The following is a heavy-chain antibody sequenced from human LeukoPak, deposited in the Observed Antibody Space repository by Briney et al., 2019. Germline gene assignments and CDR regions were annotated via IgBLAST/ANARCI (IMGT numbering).Heavy chain of an antibody. CDR1: GESFSGYY. J-gene: IGHJ4*02. V-gene: IGHV4-34*01. D-gene: IGHD6-19*01. CDR2: INHSGST. Sequence: PSETLSLTCAVYGESFSGYYWSWIRLPPGKGLEWIGEINHSGSTNYNPSLKSRVTISVDTSKNQFSLKLSSVTAADTAVYYCARGFPYSSGWAIDYWGQGTLVTVSS. CDR3: ARGFPYSSGWAIDY.